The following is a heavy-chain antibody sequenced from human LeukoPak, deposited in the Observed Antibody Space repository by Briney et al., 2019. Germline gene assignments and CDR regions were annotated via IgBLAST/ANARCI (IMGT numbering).Heavy chain of an antibody. CDR2: ISSSSSYI. D-gene: IGHD6-13*01. J-gene: IGHJ6*03. CDR3: ARGYSSSWHHYYMDV. V-gene: IGHV3-21*01. Sequence: PGGSLRLSCAASGFTFSSYSMNWVRQAPGKGLEWVSSISSSSSYIYYADSVKGRFTISRDNAKNSLYLQMNSLRAEDTAVYYCARGYSSSWHHYYMDVWGKGTTVTVSS. CDR1: GFTFSSYS.